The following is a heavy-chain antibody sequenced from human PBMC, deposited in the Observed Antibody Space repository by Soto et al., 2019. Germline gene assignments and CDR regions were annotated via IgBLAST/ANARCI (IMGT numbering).Heavy chain of an antibody. Sequence: PGGSLRLSCAASGFTFSSYAMSWVRQAPGKGLEWVSAISGSGGSTYYADSVKGRFTISRDNSKNTLYLQMNSLRAEDTAVYYCAKDLGCSSTSCLEAAAPEDYWGQGTLVTVSS. J-gene: IGHJ4*02. V-gene: IGHV3-23*01. CDR3: AKDLGCSSTSCLEAAAPEDY. D-gene: IGHD2-2*01. CDR1: GFTFSSYA. CDR2: ISGSGGST.